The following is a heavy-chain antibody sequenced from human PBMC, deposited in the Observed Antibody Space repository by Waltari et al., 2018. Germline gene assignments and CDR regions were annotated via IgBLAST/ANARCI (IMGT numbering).Heavy chain of an antibody. CDR2: INPNSGGT. J-gene: IGHJ5*02. V-gene: IGHV1-2*06. CDR3: ARPKEGSNSNWFDP. Sequence: QVQLVQSGAEVKKPGASVKVSCKASGYTFTGYYMHWVRQAPGQGLEWMGRINPNSGGTNYAQKFQGRVTMTRDTSISTAYMELCRLRSDDTAVYYCARPKEGSNSNWFDPWGQGTLVTVSS. CDR1: GYTFTGYY.